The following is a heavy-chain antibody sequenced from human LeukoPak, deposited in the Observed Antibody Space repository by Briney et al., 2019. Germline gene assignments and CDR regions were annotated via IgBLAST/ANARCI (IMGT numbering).Heavy chain of an antibody. J-gene: IGHJ4*02. Sequence: ASVEVSCKASGYTFTGYYMHWVRQAPGQGLEWMGRINPNSGGTNYAQKFQGRVTMTRDTSISTAYMELSRLRSDDTAVYYCARDPSERVTVTTFGRTDGTSHWGQGTLVTVSS. CDR3: ARDPSERVTVTTFGRTDGTSH. CDR1: GYTFTGYY. V-gene: IGHV1-2*06. D-gene: IGHD4-17*01. CDR2: INPNSGGT.